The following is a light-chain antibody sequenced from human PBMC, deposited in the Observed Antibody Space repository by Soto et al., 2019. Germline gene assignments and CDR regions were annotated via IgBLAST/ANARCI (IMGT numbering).Light chain of an antibody. CDR3: LQDYNYPLT. CDR2: DAS. J-gene: IGKJ4*01. V-gene: IGKV1-5*01. Sequence: DIQLTQSPSTLSASVGDRFTIACRASQSISNWLAWYQQKPGTAPKLVIYDASTLESGVPSRFSGSGSGTEFTLTISSLQPEDFATYYCLQDYNYPLTFGGGTKVDIK. CDR1: QSISNW.